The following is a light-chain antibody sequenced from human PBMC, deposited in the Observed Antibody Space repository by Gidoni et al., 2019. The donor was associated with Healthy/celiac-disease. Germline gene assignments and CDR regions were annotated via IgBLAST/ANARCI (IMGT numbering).Light chain of an antibody. CDR3: QQYGSSQT. Sequence: IVLTQSPGTLSLSPGDRATLSCRASQSVSSSYLAWYQQKPGQAPRLLIYGASSRATGIPDRFSGSGSGTDFTLTISRLEPEDFAVYYCQQYGSSQTFGQGTKLEIK. CDR2: GAS. CDR1: QSVSSSY. J-gene: IGKJ2*01. V-gene: IGKV3-20*01.